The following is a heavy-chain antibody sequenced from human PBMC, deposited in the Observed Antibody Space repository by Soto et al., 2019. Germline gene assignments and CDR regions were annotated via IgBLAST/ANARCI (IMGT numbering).Heavy chain of an antibody. CDR3: ARNISNFRYYYYDMDV. CDR2: NYPGDSDT. D-gene: IGHD6-13*01. Sequence: GGALKISFKGSGYTFTDHWIGWVRQVPGKGLEWMGINYPGDSDTIYSPSFQGPIPITPYKSTNTAYLQWNTLKASETAMYYCARNISNFRYYYYDMDVWGQGTPVTVSS. J-gene: IGHJ6*02. V-gene: IGHV5-51*01. CDR1: GYTFTDHW.